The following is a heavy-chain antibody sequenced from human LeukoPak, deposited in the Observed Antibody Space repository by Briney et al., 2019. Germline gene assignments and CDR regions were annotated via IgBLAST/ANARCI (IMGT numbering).Heavy chain of an antibody. J-gene: IGHJ6*02. Sequence: GESLKISLQGSGYSFVYYLIGWGRQMPGKGAEGMGNIFPHDSYIKYSPSFQGQVTFSVDKSISTASVPRGSLKASDTAIYYCARHGIKGCNSVNCYTSFYYYGMDVWGQGTTVTVSS. V-gene: IGHV5-51*01. CDR3: ARHGIKGCNSVNCYTSFYYYGMDV. CDR1: GYSFVYYL. CDR2: IFPHDSYI. D-gene: IGHD2-2*02.